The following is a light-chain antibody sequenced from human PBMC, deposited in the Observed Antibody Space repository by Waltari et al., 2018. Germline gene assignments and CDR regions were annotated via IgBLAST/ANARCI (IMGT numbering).Light chain of an antibody. V-gene: IGKV3-20*01. Sequence: EIVLTQSPGTASLSPGERVTLSCRASQSVGSSSLAWYQQKPGQAPRLVIYRASRRATGIPERFSGSGSGTDFSLTISRLAPEDFAVYYCQQHGTLPATFGQGTKVEIK. CDR2: RAS. J-gene: IGKJ1*01. CDR1: QSVGSSS. CDR3: QQHGTLPAT.